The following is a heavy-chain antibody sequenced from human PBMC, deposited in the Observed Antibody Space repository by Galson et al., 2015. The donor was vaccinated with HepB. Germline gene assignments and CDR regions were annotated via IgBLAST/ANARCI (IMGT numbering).Heavy chain of an antibody. CDR2: ITRSSSTI. J-gene: IGHJ4*02. D-gene: IGHD3-10*01. CDR1: GVSFSSSG. CDR3: ARDRFGRTYYYGSESPSCFVY. V-gene: IGHV3-48*01. Sequence: SLRLSCAASGVSFSSSGMNWVRQAPGKGPGWVAYITRSSSTIYYADSVRGRFTISRDNAKNSLYLQMNSLRAEDTAVYYCARDRFGRTYYYGSESPSCFVYWGQGTLVTVSS.